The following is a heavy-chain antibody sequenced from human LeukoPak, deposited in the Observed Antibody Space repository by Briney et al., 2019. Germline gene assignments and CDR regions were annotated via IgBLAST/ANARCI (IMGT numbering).Heavy chain of an antibody. CDR1: GFTFDDYA. J-gene: IGHJ4*02. CDR2: ISWNSGSI. V-gene: IGHV3-9*01. Sequence: GGSLRLSCAASGFTFDDYAMHWVRQAPGKGLEWVSGISWNSGSIGYADSVKGRFTISRDNSKNTLYLQMNSLRAEDTAVYYCARSYSSGWYSDFDYWGQGTLVTVSS. D-gene: IGHD6-19*01. CDR3: ARSYSSGWYSDFDY.